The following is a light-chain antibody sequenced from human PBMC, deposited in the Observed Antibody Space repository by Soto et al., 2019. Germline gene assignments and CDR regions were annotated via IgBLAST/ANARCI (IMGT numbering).Light chain of an antibody. CDR3: HQYNNWPYT. J-gene: IGKJ2*01. CDR1: QSVSRN. Sequence: EIVMTQSPATLSVSPGERATLSCRASQSVSRNLAWYQQKPGQAPRLLIYAASTRATGIPARFSGSGSGTEFTLTISSLQSEDFAVYYGHQYNNWPYTFGQGTKLEIK. V-gene: IGKV3-15*01. CDR2: AAS.